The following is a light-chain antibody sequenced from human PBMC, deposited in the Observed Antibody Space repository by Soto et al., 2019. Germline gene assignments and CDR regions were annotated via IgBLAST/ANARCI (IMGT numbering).Light chain of an antibody. CDR3: SSYTSDNRSYV. Sequence: QLVLTQPASVSASPGQSITISCTGTSSDVGAYTSVSWYQQHPGKVPKVVIYEVSNRPSGVSNRFSGSKSGNTASLTISGLQAEDEAHYYCSSYTSDNRSYVFGTGTKVTVL. V-gene: IGLV2-14*01. CDR1: SSDVGAYTS. J-gene: IGLJ1*01. CDR2: EVS.